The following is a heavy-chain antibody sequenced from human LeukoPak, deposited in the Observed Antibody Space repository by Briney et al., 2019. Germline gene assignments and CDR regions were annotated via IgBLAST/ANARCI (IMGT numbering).Heavy chain of an antibody. J-gene: IGHJ6*02. V-gene: IGHV1-8*01. CDR2: MNPNSGNT. CDR1: GYTFTSYD. D-gene: IGHD6-19*01. CDR3: ARGRVISGWTAGYYYGMDV. Sequence: ASVKVSCKASGYTFTSYDIHWVRQATGQGLEWMGWMNPNSGNTGYAQKFQGRVTMTRNTSINTAYMELSSLRSEDTAVYYCARGRVISGWTAGYYYGMDVWGQGTTVTVSS.